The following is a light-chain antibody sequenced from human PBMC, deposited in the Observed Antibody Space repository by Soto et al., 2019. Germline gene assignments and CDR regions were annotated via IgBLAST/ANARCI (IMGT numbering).Light chain of an antibody. CDR3: SSYTSSSTLV. V-gene: IGLV2-14*01. J-gene: IGLJ1*01. Sequence: QSVLTQPASVSGSPGQSITISCTGTSSDVGGYNYVSWYQQHPGKAPKLMIYDVSNRPSGVSNRFSGSKSGNTASLTIFGFQAEDEADYYCSSYTSSSTLVFGTGTKVTVL. CDR1: SSDVGGYNY. CDR2: DVS.